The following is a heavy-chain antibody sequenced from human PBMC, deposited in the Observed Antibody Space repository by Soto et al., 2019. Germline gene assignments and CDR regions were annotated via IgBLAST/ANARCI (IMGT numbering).Heavy chain of an antibody. CDR3: ARDLRYSYGYNYYGMDV. Sequence: LRLSCAASGFTFSSYSMNWVRQAPGKGLEWVSSISSSSSYIYYADSVKGRFTISRDNAKNSLYLQMNSLRAEDTAVYYCARDLRYSYGYNYYGMDVWGQGTTVTVSS. V-gene: IGHV3-21*01. CDR1: GFTFSSYS. CDR2: ISSSSSYI. D-gene: IGHD5-18*01. J-gene: IGHJ6*02.